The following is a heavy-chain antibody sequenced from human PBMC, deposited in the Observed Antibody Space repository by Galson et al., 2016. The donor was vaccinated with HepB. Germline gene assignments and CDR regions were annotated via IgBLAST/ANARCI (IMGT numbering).Heavy chain of an antibody. Sequence: SLRLSCAAPGFTFSTYGMSWVRQAPGKGLECVSVISGSGGSTYYADSVKGRFTISRDNSKNTLYLQMNSLRAEDTAVYYCARVITMVRGILKQRDYYGMDVWGQGTTVTVSS. CDR2: ISGSGGST. V-gene: IGHV3-23*01. CDR3: ARVITMVRGILKQRDYYGMDV. CDR1: GFTFSTYG. J-gene: IGHJ6*02. D-gene: IGHD3-10*01.